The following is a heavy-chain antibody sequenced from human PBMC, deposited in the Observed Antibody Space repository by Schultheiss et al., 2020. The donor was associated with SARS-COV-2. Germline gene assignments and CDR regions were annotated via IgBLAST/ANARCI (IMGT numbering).Heavy chain of an antibody. CDR2: IRSSGRDI. CDR3: VRDRSWWTPYNCFDL. Sequence: GGSLRLSCAASGFTFGTYNMHWVRQAPGKGLEFVASIRSSGRDIYYADSMQGRFTVFRDNANNSLYLQMHSLRAEDTAVYYCVRDRSWWTPYNCFDLWGRGTLVTVSS. CDR1: GFTFGTYN. V-gene: IGHV3-21*01. D-gene: IGHD2-15*01. J-gene: IGHJ5*02.